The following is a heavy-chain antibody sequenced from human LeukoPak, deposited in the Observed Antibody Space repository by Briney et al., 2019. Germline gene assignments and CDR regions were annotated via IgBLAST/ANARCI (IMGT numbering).Heavy chain of an antibody. D-gene: IGHD1-1*01. CDR1: GYSLSDLS. J-gene: IGHJ3*02. CDR2: FEPEEGEHGET. Sequence: GASVKVSCRVSGYSLSDLSIHWVRHVPGKGLEWMGGFEPEEGEHGETVYAENFEGRLTLTEDTVTNTVYMELPSLTSEDTAVYYCATDRLEIYALHIWGQGTMVTVSS. V-gene: IGHV1-24*01. CDR3: ATDRLEIYALHI.